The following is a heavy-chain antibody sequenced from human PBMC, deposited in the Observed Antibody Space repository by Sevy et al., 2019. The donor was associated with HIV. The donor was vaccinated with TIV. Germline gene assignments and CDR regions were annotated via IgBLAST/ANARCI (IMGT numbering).Heavy chain of an antibody. CDR3: ARDLPPSATTVAHFDN. CDR1: GFIFSSYE. D-gene: IGHD4-4*01. CDR2: ISNSGSAL. V-gene: IGHV3-48*03. J-gene: IGHJ4*02. Sequence: GGSLRLSCAASGFIFSSYEMNWVRQAPGKWLEWISYISNSGSALYYSDSVKGRFTISRDNAKNSLYLQMNSLRAEDTAVYYCARDLPPSATTVAHFDNWGQGTLVTVSS.